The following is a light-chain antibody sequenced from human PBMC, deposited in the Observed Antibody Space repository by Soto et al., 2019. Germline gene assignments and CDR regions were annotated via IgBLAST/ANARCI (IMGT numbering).Light chain of an antibody. Sequence: EIVLTQSPATLSLSPGDRATLSCRASQSVRSDYFAWYQQKPGQAPRVIIFGVSTRATAIPDRFSGSGSGTDFTLTISRLEPEDFALYYCQQYGYSPTTFGPGTKVDIK. J-gene: IGKJ3*01. CDR1: QSVRSDY. V-gene: IGKV3-20*01. CDR2: GVS. CDR3: QQYGYSPTT.